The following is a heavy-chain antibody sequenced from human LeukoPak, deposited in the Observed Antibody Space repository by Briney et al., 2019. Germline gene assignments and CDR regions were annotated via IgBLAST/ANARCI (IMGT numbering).Heavy chain of an antibody. V-gene: IGHV4-31*03. CDR1: GGSISSGGYY. D-gene: IGHD6-13*01. CDR2: IYYSGST. CDR3: ARAPGIEKQLVNIDALDI. J-gene: IGHJ3*02. Sequence: SQTLSLTCTVSGGSISSGGYYWSWIRQHPGKGLEWIGYIYYSGSTYYNPSLKSRVTISVDTSKNQFSLKLSSVTAADTAVYYCARAPGIEKQLVNIDALDIRGQGTMVTVSS.